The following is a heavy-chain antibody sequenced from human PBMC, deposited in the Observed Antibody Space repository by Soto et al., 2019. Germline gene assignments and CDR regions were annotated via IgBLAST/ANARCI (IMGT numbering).Heavy chain of an antibody. CDR3: AKAPEYYYDSSGYLIDY. D-gene: IGHD3-22*01. CDR2: ISGSGGST. J-gene: IGHJ4*02. CDR1: GFTFSSYA. Sequence: PGGSLRLSCAASGFTFSSYAMSWVRQAPGKGLEWVSAISGSGGSTYYADSVKGRFTISRDNSKNTLYLQMNSLRAEDTAVYYCAKAPEYYYDSSGYLIDYWGQGTLVTVS. V-gene: IGHV3-23*01.